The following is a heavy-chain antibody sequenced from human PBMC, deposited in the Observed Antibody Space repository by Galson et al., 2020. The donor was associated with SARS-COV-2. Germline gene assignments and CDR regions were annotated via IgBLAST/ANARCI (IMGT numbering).Heavy chain of an antibody. D-gene: IGHD2-15*01. Sequence: SETLSLTCAVSGYSISSGYYWGWIRQPPGKGLEWIGSLSHSGSTYYNPSLKSRVTISVDTSKNQFSLKLSSVTAADTAVYYWARGSYCSGGSCYPSNDYWGQGTLVTVSS. J-gene: IGHJ4*02. CDR3: ARGSYCSGGSCYPSNDY. CDR2: LSHSGST. CDR1: GYSISSGYY. V-gene: IGHV4-38-2*01.